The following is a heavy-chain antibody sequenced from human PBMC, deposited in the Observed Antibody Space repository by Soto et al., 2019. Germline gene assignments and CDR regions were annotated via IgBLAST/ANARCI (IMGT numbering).Heavy chain of an antibody. CDR2: ISSSSSYI. J-gene: IGHJ6*02. CDR1: GFTFSSYS. CDR3: ARVYRAAAGPFYSYYGMDV. D-gene: IGHD6-13*01. V-gene: IGHV3-21*01. Sequence: LRLSRAASGFTFSSYSMNWVRQAPGKGLEWVSSISSSSSYIYYADSVKGRFTISRDNAKNSLYLQMNSLRAEDTAVYYCARVYRAAAGPFYSYYGMDVWGQGTTVTVSS.